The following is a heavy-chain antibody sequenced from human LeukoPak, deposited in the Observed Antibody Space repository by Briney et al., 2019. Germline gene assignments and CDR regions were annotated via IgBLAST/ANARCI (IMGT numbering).Heavy chain of an antibody. CDR3: ARDLADRLLWFGEGSYYYYMDV. CDR2: ISSSGSTI. J-gene: IGHJ6*03. D-gene: IGHD3-10*01. V-gene: IGHV3-11*04. CDR1: GFTFSDYY. Sequence: PGGSLRLSCAASGFTFSDYYMSWIRQAPGKGLEWVSYISSSGSTIYYADSVKGRFTISRDNAKNSLYLQMNSLRAEDTAVYYCARDLADRLLWFGEGSYYYYMDVWGKGTTVTVSS.